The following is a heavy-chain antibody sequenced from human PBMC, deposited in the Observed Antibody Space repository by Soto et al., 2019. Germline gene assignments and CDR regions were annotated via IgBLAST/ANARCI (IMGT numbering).Heavy chain of an antibody. D-gene: IGHD1-26*01. CDR3: ARAPGYSGNWFDP. V-gene: IGHV4-59*01. J-gene: IGHJ5*02. Sequence: TSETLSLTCTVSGGSISSYYWSWIRQPPGKGLEWIGYIYYSGSTNYNPSLKSRVTISVDTSKNQFSLKLSSVTAADTAVYYCARAPGYSGNWFDPWGQGTLVTVSS. CDR2: IYYSGST. CDR1: GGSISSYY.